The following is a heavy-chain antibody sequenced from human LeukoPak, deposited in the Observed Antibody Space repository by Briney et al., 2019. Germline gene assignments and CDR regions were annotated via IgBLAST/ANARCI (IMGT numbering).Heavy chain of an antibody. J-gene: IGHJ5*02. D-gene: IGHD6-19*01. CDR3: ARASGIAVANWFDP. Sequence: SETLSLTCTVSGGSISSSSYYWGWIRQPPGKGLEWIGNIYYSGSAYYNPSLKSRVTISVDTSKNQFSLKLSSVTAADTAVYCCARASGIAVANWFDPWGQGTLVTVSS. CDR1: GGSISSSSYY. V-gene: IGHV4-39*07. CDR2: IYYSGSA.